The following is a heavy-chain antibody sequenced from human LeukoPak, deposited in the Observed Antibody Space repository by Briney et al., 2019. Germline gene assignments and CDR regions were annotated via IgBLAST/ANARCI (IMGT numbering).Heavy chain of an antibody. CDR1: GGSFSGYY. J-gene: IGHJ6*04. D-gene: IGHD3-10*01. V-gene: IGHV4-34*01. Sequence: SETLSLTCAVYGGSFSGYYWSWIRQPPGKGLEWIGEINHSGSTNYNPSLKSRVTISVDTSKNQFSLKLSSVTAADTAAYYCARGPVVRGLDVWGKGTTVTVSS. CDR2: INHSGST. CDR3: ARGPVVRGLDV.